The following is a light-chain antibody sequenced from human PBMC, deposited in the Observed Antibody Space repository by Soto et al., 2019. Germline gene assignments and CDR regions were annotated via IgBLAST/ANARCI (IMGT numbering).Light chain of an antibody. CDR2: SDD. J-gene: IGLJ3*02. V-gene: IGLV1-44*01. CDR1: NSNIGRYS. CDR3: AAWDDNLNGPL. Sequence: QSVLTQPPSLSGTPGQRVTISCSGSNSNIGRYSVNWYQHFPGTAPKILTYSDDERPSGVPDRFSASKSGTSASLAISGLQSEDEAEYYCAAWDDNLNGPLFGGGTKLTVL.